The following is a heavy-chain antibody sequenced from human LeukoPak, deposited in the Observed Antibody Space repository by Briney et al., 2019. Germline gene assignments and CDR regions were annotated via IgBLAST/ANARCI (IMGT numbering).Heavy chain of an antibody. CDR2: ISAYNGNT. D-gene: IGHD3-16*02. CDR3: ARSSVWGSYRYPDY. CDR1: GYTFTSYG. V-gene: IGHV1-18*04. Sequence: ASVKVSFKASGYTFTSYGISWVRQAPGQGGEGMGWISAYNGNTNYAQKLQGRGTITTDTSTSTAYMELRSLRSDDTAVHSCARSSVWGSYRYPDYWGQGTLVTVSS. J-gene: IGHJ4*02.